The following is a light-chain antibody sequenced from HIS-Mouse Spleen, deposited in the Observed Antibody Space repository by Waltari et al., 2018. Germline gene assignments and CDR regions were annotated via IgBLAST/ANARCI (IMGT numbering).Light chain of an antibody. CDR3: MIWHSSAYV. CDR1: SGINVGTYR. Sequence: QAVLTQPSSLSASPGASASLTCTLRSGINVGTYRIYWYQQKPGSPPQYLLRYKSDSDKQPGSGVPSRFSGSKDASANARILLISGLQSEDEADYYCMIWHSSAYVFGTGTKVTVL. CDR2: YKSDSDK. J-gene: IGLJ1*01. V-gene: IGLV5-45*02.